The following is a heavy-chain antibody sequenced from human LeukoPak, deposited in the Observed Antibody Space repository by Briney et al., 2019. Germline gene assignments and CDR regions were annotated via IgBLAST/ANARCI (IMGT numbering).Heavy chain of an antibody. CDR2: IKRDGSEK. D-gene: IGHD6-19*01. J-gene: IGHJ4*02. Sequence: GGSLRLSCAASGFTFSNYWMSWVRQAPGKGLEWVANIKRDGSEKYYVDSVKGRFTVSRDNARSSLYLQMNSLRVEDTAVYYCARVQGSSGPGIFEYWGQGILVPVSS. CDR3: ARVQGSSGPGIFEY. CDR1: GFTFSNYW. V-gene: IGHV3-7*01.